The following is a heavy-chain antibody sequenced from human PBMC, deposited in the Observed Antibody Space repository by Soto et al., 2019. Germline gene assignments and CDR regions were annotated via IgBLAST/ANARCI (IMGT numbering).Heavy chain of an antibody. V-gene: IGHV4-39*01. D-gene: IGHD5-18*01. Sequence: PSETLSLTCTVSDVSVNTTRYYWGCIRQSHGKALEWVGSMFFSGSTFYNPSLKSRVTISVDTSKNQFSLKLNFVTAADTAVYYCGSLYRGYSDNWGQGTLVTVSS. CDR1: DVSVNTTRYY. J-gene: IGHJ4*02. CDR2: MFFSGST. CDR3: GSLYRGYSDN.